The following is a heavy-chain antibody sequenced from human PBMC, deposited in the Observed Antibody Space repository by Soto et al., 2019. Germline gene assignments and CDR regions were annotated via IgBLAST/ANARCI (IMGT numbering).Heavy chain of an antibody. J-gene: IGHJ6*02. CDR3: EYGYCSSTICPNDYYFMDL. CDR1: GGSFSCYY. V-gene: IGHV4-34*01. D-gene: IGHD2-2*01. Sequence: SETLALSCAVYGGSFSCYYWSWIRQPPGKGLEWIGEINHSGSTNYNPSLKSRVTISVDTSKNQFSLKLSSVTAEETAVYYCEYGYCSSTICPNDYYFMDLWGQGTAF. CDR2: INHSGST.